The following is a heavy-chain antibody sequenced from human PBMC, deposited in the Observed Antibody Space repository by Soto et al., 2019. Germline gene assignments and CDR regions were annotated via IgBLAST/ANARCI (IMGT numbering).Heavy chain of an antibody. V-gene: IGHV3-23*01. J-gene: IGHJ4*02. CDR3: AKGEVPNDYDSSGYSDFDD. CDR2: ISGSGGST. Sequence: GSLRLSCAASGFTFSSYAMSWVRQAPGKGLEWVSAISGSGGSTYYADSVKGRFTISRDNSKNTLYLQMNSLRAEDTAVYYCAKGEVPNDYDSSGYSDFDDWGQGTPVTVSS. D-gene: IGHD3-22*01. CDR1: GFTFSSYA.